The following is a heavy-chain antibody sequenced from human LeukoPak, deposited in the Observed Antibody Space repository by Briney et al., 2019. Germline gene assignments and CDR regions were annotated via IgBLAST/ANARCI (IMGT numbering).Heavy chain of an antibody. D-gene: IGHD6-13*01. Sequence: SETLSLTCTVSGASISSYYWSWIRQPPGKGLEWIGYIYYSGSTNYNPSLKSRVTISVDTSKKQFSPKLSSVTAADTAVYYCARLKAVAGTSDWFDPWGQGTLVTVST. CDR1: GASISSYY. CDR2: IYYSGST. CDR3: ARLKAVAGTSDWFDP. V-gene: IGHV4-59*08. J-gene: IGHJ5*02.